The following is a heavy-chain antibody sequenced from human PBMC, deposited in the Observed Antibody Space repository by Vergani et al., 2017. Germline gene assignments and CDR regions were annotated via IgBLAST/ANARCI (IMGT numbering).Heavy chain of an antibody. CDR3: AKDHYDFWSGYPNLSPFDL. J-gene: IGHJ2*01. CDR1: GFTLDDYA. CDR2: ISWNRGSI. D-gene: IGHD3-3*01. V-gene: IGHV3-9*01. Sequence: EVQLVESWGGLVQPGRSLRLSCAASGFTLDDYAMHWVRPAPGKGLEWVSGISWNRGSIGYADYVKGRFTIYRDKAKNSLYLQMNSLRAEDTALYYCAKDHYDFWSGYPNLSPFDLWGRGTLVTVSS.